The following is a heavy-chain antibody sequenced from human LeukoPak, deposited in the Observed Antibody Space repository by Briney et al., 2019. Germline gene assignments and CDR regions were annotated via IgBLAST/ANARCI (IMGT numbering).Heavy chain of an antibody. Sequence: SETLSLTCTVSRYSISSGYYWGWIRQPPGQGLEWIGSIYRSGSTYYNSSLKSRVTISVDTSKNQFSLKLSSVTAADTAVYYCARGNFRYCSGGSCYSLMVYYYYYMDVWGKGTTVTVSS. J-gene: IGHJ6*03. CDR1: RYSISSGYY. CDR3: ARGNFRYCSGGSCYSLMVYYYYYMDV. D-gene: IGHD2-15*01. CDR2: IYRSGST. V-gene: IGHV4-38-2*02.